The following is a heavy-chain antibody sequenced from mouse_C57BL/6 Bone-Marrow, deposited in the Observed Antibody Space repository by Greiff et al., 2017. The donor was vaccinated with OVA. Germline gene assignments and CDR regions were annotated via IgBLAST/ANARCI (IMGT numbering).Heavy chain of an antibody. J-gene: IGHJ1*03. V-gene: IGHV2-6-1*01. CDR3: ARQGRYYGSSSWYFDV. D-gene: IGHD1-1*01. Sequence: VQLQQSGPGLVAPSQSLSITCTVSGFSLTSYGVHWVRQPPGKGLEWLVVIWSDGSTTYNSALKSRLSISKDNSKSQVFLKMNSLQTDDTAMYYCARQGRYYGSSSWYFDVWGTGTTVTVSS. CDR1: GFSLTSYG. CDR2: IWSDGST.